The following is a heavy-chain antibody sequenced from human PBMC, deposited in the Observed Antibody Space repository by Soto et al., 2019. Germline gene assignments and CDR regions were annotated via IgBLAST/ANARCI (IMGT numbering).Heavy chain of an antibody. V-gene: IGHV1-3*01. CDR1: GDTFTSYA. CDR2: INAGNGNT. D-gene: IGHD3-10*01. J-gene: IGHJ6*02. CDR3: ARGLWFGELHLYGMDV. Sequence: ASVKVSCKACGDTFTSYAMHWVRQAPGQRLEWMGWINAGNGNTKYSQKFQGRVTITRDTSASTAYMELSSLRSEDTAVYYCARGLWFGELHLYGMDVWGQGTTVTV.